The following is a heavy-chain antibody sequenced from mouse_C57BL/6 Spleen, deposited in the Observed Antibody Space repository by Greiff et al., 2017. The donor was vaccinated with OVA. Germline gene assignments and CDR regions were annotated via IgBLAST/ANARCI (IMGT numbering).Heavy chain of an antibody. CDR1: GYTFTSYW. D-gene: IGHD3-2*02. CDR2: IDPSDSYT. Sequence: QVHVKQSGAELVKPGASVKLSCKASGYTFTSYWMQWVKQRPGQGLEWIGEIDPSDSYTNYNQKFKGKATLTVDTSSSTAYMQLSSLTSEDSAVYYCARGDSSGYGYWGQGTTLTVSS. CDR3: ARGDSSGYGY. J-gene: IGHJ2*01. V-gene: IGHV1-50*01.